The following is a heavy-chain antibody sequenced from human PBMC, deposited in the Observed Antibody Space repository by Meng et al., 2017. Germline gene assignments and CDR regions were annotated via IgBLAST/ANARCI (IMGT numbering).Heavy chain of an antibody. CDR3: ARSARDYYDSSGYQVDAFDI. V-gene: IGHV3-43*01. J-gene: IGHJ3*02. CDR2: ISWDGGST. D-gene: IGHD3-22*01. CDR1: GFTFDDYT. Sequence: GESLKISCAASGFTFDDYTMHWVRQAPGKGLEWLSLISWDGGSTYYADSVKGRFTISRDNAKNSLYLQMNSLRAKDTAVYYCARSARDYYDSSGYQVDAFDIWGQGTMVTVSS.